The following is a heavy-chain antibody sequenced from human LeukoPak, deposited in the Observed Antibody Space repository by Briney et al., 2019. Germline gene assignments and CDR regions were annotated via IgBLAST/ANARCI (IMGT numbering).Heavy chain of an antibody. Sequence: GGSLRLSCTASGFTFSSHGIHWVRQAPGKGLEWLAVIWYDGSSKYYADSVRGRFTISRDNSKNTLYLQMNSLRAEDTAVYYCAKDGPGDGVEPGGYYYYGMDVWGQGTTVTVSS. CDR2: IWYDGSSK. D-gene: IGHD2-2*01. V-gene: IGHV3-33*06. CDR1: GFTFSSHG. J-gene: IGHJ6*02. CDR3: AKDGPGDGVEPGGYYYYGMDV.